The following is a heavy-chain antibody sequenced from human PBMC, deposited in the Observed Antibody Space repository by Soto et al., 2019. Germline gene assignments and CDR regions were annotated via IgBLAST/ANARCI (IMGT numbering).Heavy chain of an antibody. J-gene: IGHJ6*03. CDR3: AGRDCTVSSCSNFYYYYMDV. V-gene: IGHV3-11*01. D-gene: IGHD2-8*02. CDR1: GFAFSDSY. CDR2: IDTRGNTM. Sequence: QVNLVESGGTLVKPGGSLRLSCETSGFAFSDSYMSWVRQTPGKGLEWVSFIDTRGNTMEADSVKGRFTISRDNAKKTLYLSMNSLGADDTAVYYCAGRDCTVSSCSNFYYYYMDVWGRGTTVTVSS.